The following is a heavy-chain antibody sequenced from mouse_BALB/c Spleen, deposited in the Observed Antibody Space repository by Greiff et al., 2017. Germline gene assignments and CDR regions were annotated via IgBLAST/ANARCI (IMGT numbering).Heavy chain of an antibody. CDR1: GFTFSSYG. CDR3: ASLKAY. Sequence: EVHLVESGGDLVKPGGSLKLSCAASGFTFSSYGMSWVRQTPDKRLEWVATISSGGSYTYYPDSVKGRFTISRDNAKNTLYLQMSSLKSEDTAMYYCASLKAYWGQGTLVTVSA. V-gene: IGHV5-6*01. J-gene: IGHJ3*01. CDR2: ISSGGSYT.